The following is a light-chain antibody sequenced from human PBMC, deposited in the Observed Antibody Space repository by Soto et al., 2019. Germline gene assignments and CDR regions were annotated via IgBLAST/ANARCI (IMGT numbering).Light chain of an antibody. CDR3: QQYEKWWS. CDR2: NSS. Sequence: DIVMTQSPPTLPVSPGERASLSCRASQSVGNSVAWYQQKAGQGPTLLIFNSSARASGIPTRFSGSGSGSEFFLTISSLQSEDSALYFCQQYEKWWSFSQGTKVQI. CDR1: QSVGNS. J-gene: IGKJ1*01. V-gene: IGKV3-15*01.